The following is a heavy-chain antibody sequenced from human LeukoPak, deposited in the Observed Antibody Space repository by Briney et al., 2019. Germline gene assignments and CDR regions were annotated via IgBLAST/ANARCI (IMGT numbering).Heavy chain of an antibody. CDR3: AREVATMVRGVILNDAFDI. CDR1: GGSFSGYY. V-gene: IGHV4-34*01. J-gene: IGHJ3*02. Sequence: PSETLSLTCAVYGGSFSGYYWSWIRQPPGKGLEWIGEINHSGSTNYNPSLKSRVTISVDTSKNQFSLKLSSVTAADTAMYYCAREVATMVRGVILNDAFDIWGQGTMVTVSS. D-gene: IGHD3-10*01. CDR2: INHSGST.